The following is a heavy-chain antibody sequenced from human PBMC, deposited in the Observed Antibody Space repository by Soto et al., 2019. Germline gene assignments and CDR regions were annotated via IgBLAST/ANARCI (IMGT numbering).Heavy chain of an antibody. CDR2: IIPIFGTA. CDR1: GGTFSSYA. D-gene: IGHD5-18*01. CDR3: ARDKSCDGYNSFDY. Sequence: QVQLVQSGAEVKKTGSSVKVSCQASGGTFSSYAISWVLQAPGQGLEWMGGIIPIFGTANYAQKFLGRVTITADESTSIAYMELSSLRSEDTAVYYCARDKSCDGYNSFDYWGQGTLVTVS. J-gene: IGHJ4*02. V-gene: IGHV1-69*01.